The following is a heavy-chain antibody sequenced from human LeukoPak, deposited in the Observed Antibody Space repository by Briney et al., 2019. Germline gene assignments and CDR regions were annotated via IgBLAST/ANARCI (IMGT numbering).Heavy chain of an antibody. V-gene: IGHV3-23*01. CDR2: ISGRVSDT. CDR3: AKNVDTGTSMIDY. D-gene: IGHD5-18*01. Sequence: GGSLRLSCAASGFTFTNYAFNWVRQAPGKGLEWVSGISGRVSDTYYADSVKGRFTISRDNSKNTLYLQMNSLRAEDTAVYYCAKNVDTGTSMIDYWGQGTLVTVSS. J-gene: IGHJ4*02. CDR1: GFTFTNYA.